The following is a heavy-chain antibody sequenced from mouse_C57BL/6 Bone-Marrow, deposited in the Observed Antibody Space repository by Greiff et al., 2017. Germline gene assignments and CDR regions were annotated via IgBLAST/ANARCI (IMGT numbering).Heavy chain of an antibody. V-gene: IGHV5-9-1*02. J-gene: IGHJ3*01. Sequence: EVQLVASGEGLVKPGGFPKLSCAASGFTFSSYAMSWVRQTPEKRWEGVAYISSGGDYFYYADTVKSRFTISRDNARNTLYLQMSSLKSENTSMYYCTRSPLPAFWGQGTLVTVSA. D-gene: IGHD2-10*01. CDR3: TRSPLPAF. CDR1: GFTFSSYA. CDR2: ISSGGDYF.